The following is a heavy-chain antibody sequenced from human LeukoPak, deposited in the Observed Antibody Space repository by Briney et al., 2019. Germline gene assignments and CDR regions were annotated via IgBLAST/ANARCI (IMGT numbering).Heavy chain of an antibody. CDR3: ARNIHFAFDI. V-gene: IGHV3-53*01. D-gene: IGHD3-3*02. CDR2: IYNDGST. J-gene: IGHJ3*02. CDR1: GLTVSSSY. Sequence: RSGGSLRLSCAASGLTVSSSYMSWVRQAPGKGLEWVSIIYNDGSTYYADSMKGRFTISRDNSKNTLYLQVNSLRAEDTAMYYCARNIHFAFDIWGQGTMVTVSS.